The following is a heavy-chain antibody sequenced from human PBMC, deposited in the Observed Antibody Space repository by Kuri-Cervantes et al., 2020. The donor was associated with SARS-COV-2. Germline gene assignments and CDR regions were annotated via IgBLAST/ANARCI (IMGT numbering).Heavy chain of an antibody. Sequence: SVKDSCKASGYIFTSHNMHWLRQAPGQRLEWMGGIIPILGPANYAPRFQGRATITADQSTNIAYVKLNSLTSEDTAVYYCARGGVATPYYAMDVWGQGTTVTVSS. CDR1: GYIFTSHN. D-gene: IGHD2-8*02. J-gene: IGHJ6*02. V-gene: IGHV1-69*08. CDR3: ARGGVATPYYAMDV. CDR2: IIPILGPA.